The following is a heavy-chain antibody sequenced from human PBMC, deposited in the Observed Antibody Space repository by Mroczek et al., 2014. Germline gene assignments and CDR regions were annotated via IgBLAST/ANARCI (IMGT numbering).Heavy chain of an antibody. Sequence: QVQLVQSGPGLVKPSQTLSLTCTVSGGSISSGGYYWSWIRQHPGKGLEWIGYIYYSGSTYYNPSLKSRVTISVDTSKNQFSLKLSSVTAADTAVYYCARGAPFDYDDYSWNWYFDLWGRGTWSLS. CDR2: IYYSGST. V-gene: IGHV4-31*03. CDR1: GGSISSGGYY. CDR3: ARGAPFDYDDYSWNWYFDL. D-gene: IGHD4-17*01. J-gene: IGHJ2*01.